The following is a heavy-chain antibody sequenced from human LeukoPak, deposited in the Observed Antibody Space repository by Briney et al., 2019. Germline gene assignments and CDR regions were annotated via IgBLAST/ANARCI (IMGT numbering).Heavy chain of an antibody. Sequence: ASVKASCKASGYTFTSYDVNWVRQATGQGLEWMGWMNPISGDTGYALKFQGRVTMSRNTSISTAYMELGSLRSEDTAVYYCARVPRRGERFDPWGQGTLVTVSS. CDR2: MNPISGDT. CDR1: GYTFTSYD. J-gene: IGHJ5*02. D-gene: IGHD3-10*01. CDR3: ARVPRRGERFDP. V-gene: IGHV1-8*01.